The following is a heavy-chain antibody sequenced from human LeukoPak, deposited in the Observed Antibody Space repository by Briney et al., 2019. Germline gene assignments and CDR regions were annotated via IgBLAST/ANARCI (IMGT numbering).Heavy chain of an antibody. CDR3: ARAVGNVLYYFDY. Sequence: GGSLRLSCAASGFTFSSYGMHWVRQAPGKGLEWVAVIWYDGSNKYYADSVKGRFTISRDNSKNTLYLQMNSLRAEGTAVYYCARAVGNVLYYFDYWGQGTLVTVSS. D-gene: IGHD4-23*01. J-gene: IGHJ4*02. CDR2: IWYDGSNK. V-gene: IGHV3-33*08. CDR1: GFTFSSYG.